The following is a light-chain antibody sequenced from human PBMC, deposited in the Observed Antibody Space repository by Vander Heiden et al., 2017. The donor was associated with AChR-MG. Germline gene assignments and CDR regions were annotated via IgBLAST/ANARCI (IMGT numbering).Light chain of an antibody. CDR1: HIRSER. Sequence: SIVLTQSPSVSVAPGKTARITCEGNHIRSERGHWYRRKPGQAPVLVVYDDGDRPSWTPERFSGSNSGNTATLTISRVEVGDEAEYYCQLWDSSSDHRVFGGGTRL. CDR2: DDG. V-gene: IGLV3-21*03. J-gene: IGLJ3*02. CDR3: QLWDSSSDHRV.